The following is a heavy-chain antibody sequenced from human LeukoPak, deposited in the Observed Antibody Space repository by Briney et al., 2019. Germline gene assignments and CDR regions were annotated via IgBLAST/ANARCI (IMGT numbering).Heavy chain of an antibody. CDR1: GGSISSGGYS. CDR2: IYHSGST. Sequence: SETLSLTCAVSGGSISSGGYSWSWIRQPPGKGLEWIGYIYHSGSTYYNPSLKSRVTISVDRSKNQFSLKLSSVTAADTAVYYCAREDGSSWFHFDYWGQGTLVTVSS. CDR3: AREDGSSWFHFDY. V-gene: IGHV4-30-2*01. D-gene: IGHD6-13*01. J-gene: IGHJ4*02.